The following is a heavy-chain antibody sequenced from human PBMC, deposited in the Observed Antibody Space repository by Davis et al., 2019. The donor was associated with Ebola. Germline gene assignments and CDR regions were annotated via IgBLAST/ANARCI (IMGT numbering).Heavy chain of an antibody. D-gene: IGHD1-14*01. Sequence: GESLKISCAASGFTVSTNTMDWVRQAPGKGLEWVAYISPIRSSSSTVYYADSVKGRFTVSRDNAKNSLYLQMNSLSDEDTAVYYWAREGIITSGMAVWGQGTTVIVSS. CDR1: GFTVSTNT. V-gene: IGHV3-48*02. CDR3: AREGIITSGMAV. J-gene: IGHJ6*02. CDR2: ISPIRSSSSTV.